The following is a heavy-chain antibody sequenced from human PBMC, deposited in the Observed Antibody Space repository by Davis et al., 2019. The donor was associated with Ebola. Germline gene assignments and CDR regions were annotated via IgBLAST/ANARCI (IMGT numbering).Heavy chain of an antibody. CDR2: ISSSSSTI. J-gene: IGHJ5*02. D-gene: IGHD3-10*01. Sequence: GESLKISCAASGFTFSSYSMNWVRQAPGKGLEWVSYISSSSSTIYYADSVKGRFTISRDNAKNSLYLQMNSLRDEDTAVYYCARVPPGYYGSGSYPGGQGTLVTVSS. V-gene: IGHV3-48*02. CDR1: GFTFSSYS. CDR3: ARVPPGYYGSGSYP.